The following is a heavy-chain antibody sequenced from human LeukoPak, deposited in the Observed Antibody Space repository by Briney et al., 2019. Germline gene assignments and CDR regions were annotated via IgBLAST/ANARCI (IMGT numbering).Heavy chain of an antibody. D-gene: IGHD5-12*01. V-gene: IGHV4-39*01. CDR1: GGSISSSSYY. J-gene: IGHJ4*02. Sequence: SETLSLTCTVSGGSISSSSYYWGWIRQPPGKGLEWIGSIYYSGSTYYNPSLKSRVTISVDTSKNQFSLKLSSVTAADTAVYYCARQFSGWLRLRPYGYFDYWGQGTLVTVSS. CDR3: ARQFSGWLRLRPYGYFDY. CDR2: IYYSGST.